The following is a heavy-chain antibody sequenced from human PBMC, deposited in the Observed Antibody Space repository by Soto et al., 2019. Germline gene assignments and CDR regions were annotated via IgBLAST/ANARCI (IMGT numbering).Heavy chain of an antibody. Sequence: EVQLLESGGGLVQPGGSLRLSCAASGFTFSIYAMIWVRQAPGKGLEWVSVITGSGGSTYYADSVKGRFTISRDNXKNTLYLQMNSLRAEDTAVYYCAKDRYGDYGGVDYWGQGTLVTVSS. J-gene: IGHJ4*02. D-gene: IGHD4-17*01. V-gene: IGHV3-23*01. CDR3: AKDRYGDYGGVDY. CDR2: ITGSGGST. CDR1: GFTFSIYA.